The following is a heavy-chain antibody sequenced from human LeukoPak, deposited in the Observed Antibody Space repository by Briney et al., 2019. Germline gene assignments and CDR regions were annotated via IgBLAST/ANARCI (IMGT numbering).Heavy chain of an antibody. CDR2: INPNSGGT. J-gene: IGHJ6*02. V-gene: IGHV1-2*02. CDR1: GYTFIGYY. CDR3: ARVHRIYGMDV. Sequence: ASVKVSCKASGYTFIGYYMHWVRQAPGQGLEWMGWINPNSGGTNYAQKFQGRVTVTRGTSTSTAYMELSRLGSDDTAVYYCARVHRIYGMDVWGQGTTVTVSS.